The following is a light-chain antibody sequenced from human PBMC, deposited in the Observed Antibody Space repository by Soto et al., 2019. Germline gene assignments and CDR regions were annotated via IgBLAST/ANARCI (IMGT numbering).Light chain of an antibody. CDR1: QGISNY. CDR3: QKYNSAPT. Sequence: DIQMTQSPSSLSASVGDRVTITCRASQGISNYLAWYQQKPGKVPKLLIYAASTLQSGVPSRFSGSGSGTDFTLTISSLQPEGVATYYCQKYNSAPTFGGGTKVEIK. CDR2: AAS. V-gene: IGKV1-27*01. J-gene: IGKJ4*01.